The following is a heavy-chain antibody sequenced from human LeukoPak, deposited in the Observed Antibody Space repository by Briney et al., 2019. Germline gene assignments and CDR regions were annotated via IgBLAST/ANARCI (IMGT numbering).Heavy chain of an antibody. V-gene: IGHV3-11*06. Sequence: KTSETLSLTCTVSGYSISSGYYWGWIRQPPGKGLEWVSSISSSSSYIYYADSVKGRFTISRDNSKNTLYLQMNSLRAEDTAVYYCAKDAEGVVPAAMWLDYWGQGTLVTVSS. CDR3: AKDAEGVVPAAMWLDY. J-gene: IGHJ4*02. D-gene: IGHD2-2*01. CDR2: ISSSSSYI. CDR1: GYSISSGYY.